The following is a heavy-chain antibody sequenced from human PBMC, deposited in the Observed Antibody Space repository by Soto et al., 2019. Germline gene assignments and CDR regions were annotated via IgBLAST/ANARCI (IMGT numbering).Heavy chain of an antibody. CDR1: GGSISSYY. V-gene: IGHV4-59*08. J-gene: IGHJ5*02. CDR2: IYYSGST. CDR3: ARHSSAGRGWFDP. Sequence: SETLSLTCTVSGGSISSYYWSWIRQPPGRGLEWIGYIYYSGSTNYSPSLKSRVTISVDTSKNQFSLKLSSVTAADTAVYYCARHSSAGRGWFDPWGQGTLVTV. D-gene: IGHD6-19*01.